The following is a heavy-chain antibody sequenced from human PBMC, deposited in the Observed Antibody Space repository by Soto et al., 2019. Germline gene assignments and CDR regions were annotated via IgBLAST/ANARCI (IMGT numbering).Heavy chain of an antibody. CDR1: GFTFSSYG. Sequence: QVQLVESGGGVVQPGRSLRLSCAASGFTFSSYGMHWVRQAPGKGLEWVAVISYDGSNKYYADSVKGRFTISRDNSKNTLCLQMNRLRAEDTAVYYCAKDSYGMDVWGQGTTVTVSS. CDR3: AKDSYGMDV. J-gene: IGHJ6*02. CDR2: ISYDGSNK. V-gene: IGHV3-30*18.